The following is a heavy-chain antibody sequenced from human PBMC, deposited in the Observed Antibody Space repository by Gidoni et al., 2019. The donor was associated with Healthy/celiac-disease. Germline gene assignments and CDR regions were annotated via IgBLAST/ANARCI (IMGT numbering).Heavy chain of an antibody. CDR3: ARVRPYCSGGSCYSDYYYGMDV. D-gene: IGHD2-15*01. J-gene: IGHJ6*02. V-gene: IGHV1-69*01. CDR2: IIPIFGTA. Sequence: QVQLVQSGAEVKKPGSSVKVSCKASGGTFSSYAISWVRQAPGQGLECMGGIIPIFGTANYAQKFQGRVTITADESTSTAYMELSSLRSEDTAVYYCARVRPYCSGGSCYSDYYYGMDVWGQGTTVTVSS. CDR1: GGTFSSYA.